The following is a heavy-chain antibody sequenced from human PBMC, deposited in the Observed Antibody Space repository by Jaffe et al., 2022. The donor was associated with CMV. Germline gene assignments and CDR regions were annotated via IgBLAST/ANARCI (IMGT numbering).Heavy chain of an antibody. Sequence: QVQLQQWGAGLLKPSETLSLTCAVYGGSFSGYYWSWIRQPPGKGLEWIGEINHSGSTNYNPSLKSRVTISVDTSKNQFSLKLSSVTAADTAVYYCARTTRTVLSIAARPNYYYYYMDVWGKGTTVTVSS. V-gene: IGHV4-34*01. D-gene: IGHD6-6*01. CDR2: INHSGST. J-gene: IGHJ6*03. CDR1: GGSFSGYY. CDR3: ARTTRTVLSIAARPNYYYYYMDV.